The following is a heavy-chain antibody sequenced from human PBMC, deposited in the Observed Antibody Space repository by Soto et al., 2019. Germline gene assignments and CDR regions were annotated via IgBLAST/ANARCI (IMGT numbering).Heavy chain of an antibody. CDR3: AKGYCSGGSCYSGDY. CDR1: GFTFSDHY. J-gene: IGHJ4*02. V-gene: IGHV3-72*01. Sequence: EVQLVESGGGLVQPGGSLRLSCAASGFTFSDHYLDWVRQSPRKGLEWVGRTRNRANSYTTEYAASVKGRFTISRDDSKNSLYLQMDSLKTEDTAVYYCAKGYCSGGSCYSGDYWGQGTLVTVSS. CDR2: TRNRANSYTT. D-gene: IGHD2-15*01.